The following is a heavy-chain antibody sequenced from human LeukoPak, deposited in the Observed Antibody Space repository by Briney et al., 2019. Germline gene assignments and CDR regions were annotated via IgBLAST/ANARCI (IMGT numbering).Heavy chain of an antibody. Sequence: SETLSLTCSVSGDSITNYNYHWGWIRQPPGRGLEGIGRLYNTGSTDNTDSNPSLHSRVTISADTSMNQIFLRLTSVPAADTAVYYCARDFGAGSYRYGMDVWGQGTPVTVSS. CDR1: GDSITNYNYH. D-gene: IGHD3-10*01. V-gene: IGHV4-39*07. J-gene: IGHJ6*02. CDR2: LYNTGSTDNT. CDR3: ARDFGAGSYRYGMDV.